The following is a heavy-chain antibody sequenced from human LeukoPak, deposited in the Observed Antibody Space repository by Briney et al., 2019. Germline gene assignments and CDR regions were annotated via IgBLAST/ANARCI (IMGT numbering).Heavy chain of an antibody. D-gene: IGHD4-23*01. J-gene: IGHJ4*02. CDR1: GFTFSSYG. V-gene: IGHV3-23*01. CDR2: ISGSGGST. Sequence: GGTLRLSCVASGFTFSSYGMSWVRQAPGKGLEWVSAISGSGGSTYYADSVKGRFTISRDNSKNTLYLQMNSLRAEDTAVYYCAKLLVTTVVRGYFDYWGQGTLVTVSS. CDR3: AKLLVTTVVRGYFDY.